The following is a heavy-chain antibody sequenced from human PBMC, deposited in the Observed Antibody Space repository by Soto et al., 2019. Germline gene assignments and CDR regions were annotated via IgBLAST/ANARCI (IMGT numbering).Heavy chain of an antibody. CDR2: INSDGSST. V-gene: IGHV3-74*01. Sequence: GGSLRLSCAASGFTFSSYWMHWVRQAPGKGLVWVSRINSDGSSTSYADSVKGRFTISRDNAKNTLYLQMNSLRAEDTAVYYCARDRGVGATTSKQYYYYGMDVWGQGTTVTVSS. CDR3: ARDRGVGATTSKQYYYYGMDV. J-gene: IGHJ6*02. CDR1: GFTFSSYW. D-gene: IGHD1-26*01.